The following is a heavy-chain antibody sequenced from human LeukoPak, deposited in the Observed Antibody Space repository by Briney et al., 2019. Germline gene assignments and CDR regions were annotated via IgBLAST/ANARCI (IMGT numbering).Heavy chain of an antibody. J-gene: IGHJ3*02. CDR3: ATTGSNGDIVVVPAAIDAFDI. CDR1: GGTFSSYA. CDR2: IIPIFGTA. V-gene: IGHV1-69*13. D-gene: IGHD2-2*01. Sequence: GASVKVSCKASGGTFSSYAISWVRQAPGQGLEWMGGIIPIFGTANYAQKFQGRVAITADESTSTAYMELSSLRSEDTAVYYCATTGSNGDIVVVPAAIDAFDIWGQGAMVTVSS.